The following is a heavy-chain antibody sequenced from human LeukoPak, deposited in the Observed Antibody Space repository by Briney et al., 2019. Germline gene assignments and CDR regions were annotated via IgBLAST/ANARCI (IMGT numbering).Heavy chain of an antibody. CDR1: GGSINGYY. J-gene: IGHJ6*02. CDR3: ARGEALRQNYGMDV. Sequence: SETLSLTCTVSGGSINGYYWNWIRQPPGQGLELIGYIYFSGSTNYNPSLQSRVTISVDTSKNQFSLKLNSVTAADTAVYFCARGEALRQNYGMDVWGQGTTVTVSS. V-gene: IGHV4-59*01. CDR2: IYFSGST.